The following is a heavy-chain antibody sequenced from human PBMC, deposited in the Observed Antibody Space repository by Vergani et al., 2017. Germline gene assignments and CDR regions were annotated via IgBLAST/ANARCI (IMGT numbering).Heavy chain of an antibody. CDR1: GFTFSSYA. Sequence: EVQLLESGGGLVQPGGSLRLSCAASGFTFSSYAMSWVRQAPGKGLEWVSAISGSGGSTYYADSVKGRFTISRDNAKNSLYLQMNSLRAEDTAVYYCARDDGGNIVVVVAAFDYWGQGTLVTVSS. CDR3: ARDDGGNIVVVVAAFDY. V-gene: IGHV3-23*01. CDR2: ISGSGGST. D-gene: IGHD2-15*01. J-gene: IGHJ4*02.